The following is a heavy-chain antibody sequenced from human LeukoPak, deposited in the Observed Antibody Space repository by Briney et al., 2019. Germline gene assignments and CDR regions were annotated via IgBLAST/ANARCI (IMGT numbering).Heavy chain of an antibody. CDR1: GFTVSSNY. D-gene: IGHD5-12*01. CDR2: IYSGGST. Sequence: PGGSLRLSCAASGFTVSSNYMSWVRQAPGKGPEWVSVIYSGGSTYYADSVKGRFTISRDNSKNTLYLQMNSLRAEDTAVYYCARDGGDSGYDLDYWGQGTLVTVSS. V-gene: IGHV3-53*01. J-gene: IGHJ4*02. CDR3: ARDGGDSGYDLDY.